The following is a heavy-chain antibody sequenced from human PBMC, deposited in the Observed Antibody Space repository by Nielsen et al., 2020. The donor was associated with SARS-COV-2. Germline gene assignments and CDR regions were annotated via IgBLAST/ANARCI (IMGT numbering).Heavy chain of an antibody. Sequence: GESLKISCAASGFTFSSYAMSWVRQAPGKGLEWVSAISGSGGSTYYADSVKGRFTISRDNSKNTLYLQMNSLRAEDTAVYYCAKEVPVTTTLLGMDVWGQGTTVTVSS. J-gene: IGHJ6*02. CDR1: GFTFSSYA. V-gene: IGHV3-23*01. D-gene: IGHD4-11*01. CDR2: ISGSGGST. CDR3: AKEVPVTTTLLGMDV.